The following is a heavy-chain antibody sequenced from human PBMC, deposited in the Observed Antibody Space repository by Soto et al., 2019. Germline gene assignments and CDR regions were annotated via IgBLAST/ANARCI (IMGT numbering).Heavy chain of an antibody. CDR1: GYTFSNYN. V-gene: IGHV1-3*01. D-gene: IGHD5-12*01. CDR3: ARDPSIVATPLDC. CDR2: INGGNGNT. J-gene: IGHJ4*02. Sequence: QVQLVQSGAEVKKPGASVKVSCKASGYTFSNYNIHWVRQAPGQRLEWMGWINGGNGNTKYSQKFQGRVTITRDTSATTAYMEVSSLRSEDTAVDFCARDPSIVATPLDCWGQGTLVTVSS.